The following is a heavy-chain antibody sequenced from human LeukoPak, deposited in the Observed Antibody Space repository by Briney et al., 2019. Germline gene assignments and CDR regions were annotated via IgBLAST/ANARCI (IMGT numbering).Heavy chain of an antibody. CDR3: ARVRGITMVRGAILDP. CDR2: INPSGGST. J-gene: IGHJ5*02. D-gene: IGHD3-10*01. Sequence: ASVNVSCKASGYTFTSYYMHWVRQAPGQGLEWMGIINPSGGSTSYAQKFQGRVTMTRDTSTSTVYMELSSLRSEDTAVYYCARVRGITMVRGAILDPWGQGTLVTVSS. V-gene: IGHV1-46*01. CDR1: GYTFTSYY.